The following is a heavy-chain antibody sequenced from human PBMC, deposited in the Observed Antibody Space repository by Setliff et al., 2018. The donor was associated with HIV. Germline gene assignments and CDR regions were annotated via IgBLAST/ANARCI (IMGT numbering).Heavy chain of an antibody. CDR2: LYNTGTT. D-gene: IGHD3-16*01. CDR3: ARLMIPENYFDY. J-gene: IGHJ4*02. CDR1: GFSINSGYS. V-gene: IGHV4-38-2*01. Sequence: SETLSLTCAVSGFSINSGYSWDWIRQSPGKGLEWIGALYNTGTTAFNPSLKSRVSMSVDKSRLQFSLRLESVTAADTAVYYCARLMIPENYFDYWGQGALVTVSS.